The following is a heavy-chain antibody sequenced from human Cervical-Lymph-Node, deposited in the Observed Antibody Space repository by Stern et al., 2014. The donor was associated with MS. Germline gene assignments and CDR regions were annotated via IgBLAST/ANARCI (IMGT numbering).Heavy chain of an antibody. Sequence: QVQLVQSGPGLVKPSETLSLTCTVSGGSTSSYYWSWIRQPPGKGLEWIGYISSSGGTKYNPSLKSRVTISPDTSKNQISLIPSSGTAADTAVYYCARGYTTSSGRPDYWGQGTLVTVSS. D-gene: IGHD6-6*01. V-gene: IGHV4-59*08. CDR1: GGSTSSYY. CDR3: ARGYTTSSGRPDY. CDR2: ISSSGGT. J-gene: IGHJ4*02.